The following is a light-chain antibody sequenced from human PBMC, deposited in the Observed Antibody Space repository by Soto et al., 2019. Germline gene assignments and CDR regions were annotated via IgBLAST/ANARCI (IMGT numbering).Light chain of an antibody. Sequence: QSVLTQPPSASGTPGQRVTISCSGSSSNIGSNTVNWYQQLPGTAPKLPIYSDTQRPSGVPDRFSGSKSGTSASLAISGLQSEDEADYYCAAWDDSLNALYVFGTGTKLTVL. J-gene: IGLJ1*01. CDR1: SSNIGSNT. V-gene: IGLV1-44*01. CDR3: AAWDDSLNALYV. CDR2: SDT.